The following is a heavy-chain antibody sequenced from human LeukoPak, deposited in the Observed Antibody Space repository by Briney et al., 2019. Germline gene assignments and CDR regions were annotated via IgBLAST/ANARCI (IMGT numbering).Heavy chain of an antibody. D-gene: IGHD6-19*01. V-gene: IGHV4-39*01. CDR1: GGSISSSSYY. CDR2: IYYSGST. CDR3: ARSNPYSSGWSDY. J-gene: IGHJ4*02. Sequence: SETLSLTCTVSGGSISSSSYYWGWIRQPPGKGLEWIGSIYYSGSTYYNPSLKSRVTVSVDLSKNQFSLKLSSVTAADTAVYYCARSNPYSSGWSDYWGQGTLVTVSS.